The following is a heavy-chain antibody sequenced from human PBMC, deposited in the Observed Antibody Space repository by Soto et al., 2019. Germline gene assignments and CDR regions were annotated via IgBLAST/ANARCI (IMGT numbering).Heavy chain of an antibody. J-gene: IGHJ4*02. CDR2: ISAYNGNT. V-gene: IGHV1-18*01. CDR1: GYTFTSYG. CDR3: ARASITIFGVDLVSPFDY. Sequence: ASVKVSCKASGYTFTSYGISWVRQAPGQGLEWMGWISAYNGNTNYAQKLQGRVTMTTDTSTSTAYMELRSLRSDDTAVYYCARASITIFGVDLVSPFDYWGQGTLVTVSS. D-gene: IGHD3-3*01.